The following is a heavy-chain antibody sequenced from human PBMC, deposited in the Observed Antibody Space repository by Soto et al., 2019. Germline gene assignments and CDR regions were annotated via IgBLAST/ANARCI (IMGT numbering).Heavy chain of an antibody. CDR3: AVGITIFGVVSF. J-gene: IGHJ4*02. D-gene: IGHD3-3*01. V-gene: IGHV3-21*01. Sequence: EVQLVESGGGLVKPGGSLRLSCAASGFTFSSYSMNWVRQAPGKGLEWVSSISSSSSYIYYADSVKGRFTISRDNAKNSLYLQMNSLGAEDTAVYYCAVGITIFGVVSFWGQGTLVTVSS. CDR1: GFTFSSYS. CDR2: ISSSSSYI.